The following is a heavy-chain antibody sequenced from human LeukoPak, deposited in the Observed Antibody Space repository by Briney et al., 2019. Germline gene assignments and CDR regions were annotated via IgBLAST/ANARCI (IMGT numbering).Heavy chain of an antibody. CDR3: ARDLRGYSGYEPYYFDY. V-gene: IGHV3-74*01. CDR2: INSDGSST. D-gene: IGHD5-12*01. J-gene: IGHJ4*02. CDR1: GFTFSSYW. Sequence: GGSLRLSCAASGFTFSSYWMHWVRQAPGEGLWWVSRINSDGSSTSYADSVKGRFTISRDNAKNTLYLQMNSLRAEDTAVYYCARDLRGYSGYEPYYFDYWGQGTLVTVSS.